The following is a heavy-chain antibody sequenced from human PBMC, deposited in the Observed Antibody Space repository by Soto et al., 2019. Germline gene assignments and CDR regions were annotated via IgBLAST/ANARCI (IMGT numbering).Heavy chain of an antibody. CDR3: ARQIRESGGARDV. Sequence: EVQLVQSGAEVKKPGDSLRISCKASGYSFTDNWVAWVRQMPGKGLEWMGTFYPRDSDSRYSPSFEGQVTISADKSTTTAYLQWSSLKASDTAIYYCARQIRESGGARDVWGQGTMVTVSS. D-gene: IGHD3-10*01. CDR2: FYPRDSDS. J-gene: IGHJ3*01. CDR1: GYSFTDNW. V-gene: IGHV5-51*01.